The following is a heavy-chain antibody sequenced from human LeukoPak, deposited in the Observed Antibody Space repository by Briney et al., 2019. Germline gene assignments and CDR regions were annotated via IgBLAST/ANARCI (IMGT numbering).Heavy chain of an antibody. J-gene: IGHJ4*02. CDR3: AKDHLAGYSYGGYYFDY. Sequence: GGSLRLSCAASGFTFSSYWMHWVRQAPGKGLVWVSRINTDGSSTTYADSVKGRFTISRDNAKNTLYLQMNSLRAEDTAVYYCAKDHLAGYSYGGYYFDYWSQGTLVTVSS. CDR2: INTDGSST. V-gene: IGHV3-74*01. CDR1: GFTFSSYW. D-gene: IGHD5-18*01.